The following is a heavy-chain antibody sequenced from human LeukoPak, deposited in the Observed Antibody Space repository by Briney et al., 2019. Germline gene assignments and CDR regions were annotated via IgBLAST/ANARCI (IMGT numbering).Heavy chain of an antibody. CDR3: ARDLRL. Sequence: GGSLRLSCAASGFTLSSFSMNWVRQAPGKGLEWVSSITSSSNYIYYASSVRGRFTISRDNAKNSLYPQMNSLRAEDTAVYYCARDLRLWGQGTLVTVSA. CDR1: GFTLSSFS. J-gene: IGHJ4*02. CDR2: ITSSSNYI. V-gene: IGHV3-21*01.